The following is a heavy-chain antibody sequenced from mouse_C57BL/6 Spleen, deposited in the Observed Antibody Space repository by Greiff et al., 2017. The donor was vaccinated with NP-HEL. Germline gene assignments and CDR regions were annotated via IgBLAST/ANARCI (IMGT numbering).Heavy chain of an antibody. CDR3: TRWWLLRDY. J-gene: IGHJ2*01. V-gene: IGHV14-4*01. D-gene: IGHD2-3*01. CDR2: IDPENGDT. CDR1: GFNIKDDY. Sequence: EVQLQQSGAELVRPGASVKLSCTASGFNIKDDYMHWVKQRPEQGLEWIGWIDPENGDTEYASKFQGKATITADTSSNTAYLQLSSLTSEDTAVYYCTRWWLLRDYWGQGTTLTVSS.